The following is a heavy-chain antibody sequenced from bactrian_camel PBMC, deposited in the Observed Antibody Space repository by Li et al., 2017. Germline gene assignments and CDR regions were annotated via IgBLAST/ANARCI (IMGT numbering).Heavy chain of an antibody. CDR2: IDSDGTT. CDR1: STYSRPC. CDR3: AAGRAVSAHGLAPKCLTRPGNL. J-gene: IGHJ4*01. V-gene: IGHV3S55*01. D-gene: IGHD3*01. Sequence: QLVESGGGSVQAGGSLRLSCAPGSTYSRPCMGWFRQAPGKEREAVAFIDSDGTTLYADFVKGRFTISQDKAKNTLYLQMNSLKPEDTAMYFCAAGRAVSAHGLAPKCLTRPGNLWGQGTQVTVS.